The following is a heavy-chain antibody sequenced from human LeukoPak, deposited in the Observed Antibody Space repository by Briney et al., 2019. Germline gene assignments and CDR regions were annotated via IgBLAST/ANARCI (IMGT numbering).Heavy chain of an antibody. J-gene: IGHJ4*02. V-gene: IGHV1-58*01. CDR2: IAVGGGHT. D-gene: IGHD6-13*01. CDR3: ARAPYSSSWYRPAPFDY. CDR1: GFTFTASSA. Sequence: GTSVKVSCKASGFTFTASSAVQWVRQTRGQRLGWIGWIAVGGGHTKYAQKFQERLTITRDMSTSTAYMELSSLRSEDTAVYYCARAPYSSSWYRPAPFDYWGQGTLVTVSS.